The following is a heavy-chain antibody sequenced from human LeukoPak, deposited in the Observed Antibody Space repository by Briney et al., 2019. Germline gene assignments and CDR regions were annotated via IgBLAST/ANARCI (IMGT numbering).Heavy chain of an antibody. V-gene: IGHV1-3*01. CDR2: INAGNGNT. J-gene: IGHJ4*02. D-gene: IGHD3-16*01. CDR3: ARGDRAPLGIDDYFDY. CDR1: GYTFSNYA. Sequence: ASVKVSCKASGYTFSNYAMHWVRQAPGQRLEWMGWINAGNGNTKYSQKFQGRVNITRDTSASTAYMELSSLRSEDTAVYYCARGDRAPLGIDDYFDYWGQGTLVTVSS.